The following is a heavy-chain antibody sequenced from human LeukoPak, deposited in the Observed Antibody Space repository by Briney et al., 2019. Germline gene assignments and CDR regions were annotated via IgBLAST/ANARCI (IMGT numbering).Heavy chain of an antibody. J-gene: IGHJ4*02. D-gene: IGHD2-2*01. CDR3: ARDPVRGTYCSSTSCYPDY. CDR2: ISAYNGNT. CDR1: VYTFTIYG. Sequence: ASVTVSCTASVYTFTIYGISWVRQAPGQGLEWMGWISAYNGNTNYAQKLQGRVTMTTDTSTSTAYMELRSLRSDDTAVYYCARDPVRGTYCSSTSCYPDYWGQGTLVTVSS. V-gene: IGHV1-18*01.